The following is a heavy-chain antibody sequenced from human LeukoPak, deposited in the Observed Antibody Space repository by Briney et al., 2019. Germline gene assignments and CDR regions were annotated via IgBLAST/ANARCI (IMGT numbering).Heavy chain of an antibody. CDR1: GFTFRNHA. CDR3: ARPRGNYYDSSGYSRSYFDY. J-gene: IGHJ4*02. V-gene: IGHV3-30-3*01. Sequence: PGGSLRLSCAASGFTFRNHAMFWVRQTPGKGLEWVAVISSDGNQKYYADSVKGRFTISRDNSKNTLYLQMNSLRAEDTAVYYCARPRGNYYDSSGYSRSYFDYWGQGTLVTVSS. D-gene: IGHD3-22*01. CDR2: ISSDGNQK.